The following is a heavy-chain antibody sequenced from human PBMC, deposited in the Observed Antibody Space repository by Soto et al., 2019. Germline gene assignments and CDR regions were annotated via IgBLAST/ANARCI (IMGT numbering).Heavy chain of an antibody. J-gene: IGHJ4*02. V-gene: IGHV3-15*07. CDR1: GFTFSKAW. D-gene: IGHD5-18*01. CDR2: IKSKTDGGTA. Sequence: EVPVVESGGGLVKPGESLRLSCAASGFTFSKAWMNWVRQAPGKGLEWVGRIKSKTDGGTADYGASVKGRFTISRDDSTNTLDLQMNSLKTEDTAVYYCTTLYTYGLSGLDSWGQGSLVTVSS. CDR3: TTLYTYGLSGLDS.